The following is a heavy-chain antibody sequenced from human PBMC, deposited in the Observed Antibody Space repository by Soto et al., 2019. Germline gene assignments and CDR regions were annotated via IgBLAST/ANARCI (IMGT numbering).Heavy chain of an antibody. J-gene: IGHJ4*02. V-gene: IGHV3-53*04. Sequence: GGSLRLSCAASGFTVSSNYMSWVRQAPGKGLEWVSVIYSGGSTYYADSVKGRFTISRHNSKNTLYLQMNSLRAEDTAVYYCATWPYSSSWYYFDYWGQGTLVTVSS. D-gene: IGHD6-13*01. CDR3: ATWPYSSSWYYFDY. CDR1: GFTVSSNY. CDR2: IYSGGST.